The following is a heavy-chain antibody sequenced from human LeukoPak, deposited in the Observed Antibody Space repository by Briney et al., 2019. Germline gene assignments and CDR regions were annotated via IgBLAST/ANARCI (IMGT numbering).Heavy chain of an antibody. J-gene: IGHJ6*02. CDR3: ARGVVVAAPRYYYYGMDV. CDR1: GGSFSGYY. D-gene: IGHD2-15*01. Sequence: PSEALSLTCAVYGGSFSGYYWSWIRQPPGKGLEWIGEINHSGSTNYNPSLKSRVTISVDTSKNQFSLKVSSVTAADTAVYYCARGVVVAAPRYYYYGMDVWGQGTTVTVSS. V-gene: IGHV4-34*01. CDR2: INHSGST.